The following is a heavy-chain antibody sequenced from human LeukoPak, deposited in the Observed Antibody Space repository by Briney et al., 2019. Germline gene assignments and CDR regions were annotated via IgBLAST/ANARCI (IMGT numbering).Heavy chain of an antibody. CDR3: ARDSGSYLDAFDI. J-gene: IGHJ3*02. Sequence: GGSLRLSCTASGFTFRSYSMNWVRQAPGKGLEWVSSISSSSSYIYYADSVKGRFTISRDNAKNSLYLQMNSLRAEDTAVYYCARDSGSYLDAFDIWGQGTMVTVSS. D-gene: IGHD1-26*01. CDR2: ISSSSSYI. V-gene: IGHV3-21*01. CDR1: GFTFRSYS.